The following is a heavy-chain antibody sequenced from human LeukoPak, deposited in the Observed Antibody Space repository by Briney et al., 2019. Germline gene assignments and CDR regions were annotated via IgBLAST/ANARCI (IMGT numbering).Heavy chain of an antibody. CDR3: ARFDPGVHPGDY. CDR1: GGTFSNYG. J-gene: IGHJ4*02. Sequence: SVKVSCKASGGTFSNYGIGWVRQAPGQGLEWMGGIIPIFGTANYAQNLQGRVTITADESTTTAYMELSSLRSDDTAVYYCARFDPGVHPGDYWGQGTLVTVSS. V-gene: IGHV1-69*13. CDR2: IIPIFGTA. D-gene: IGHD3-10*01.